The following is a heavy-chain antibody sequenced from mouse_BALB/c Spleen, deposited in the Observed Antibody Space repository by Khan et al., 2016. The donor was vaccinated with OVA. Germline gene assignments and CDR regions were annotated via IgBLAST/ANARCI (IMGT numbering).Heavy chain of an antibody. Sequence: EVQLQESGPGLVKPSQSLSLTCTVTGYSITSGYAWNWIRQFPGNKLEWMGYISYSGVTIYTPSLKSRISITRDTSKNQFFLPLNSVTTEDTATYYWSRGNYYGYDFDYWGQGTTRTVSS. V-gene: IGHV3-2*02. J-gene: IGHJ2*01. D-gene: IGHD2-14*01. CDR3: SRGNYYGYDFDY. CDR1: GYSITSGYA. CDR2: ISYSGVT.